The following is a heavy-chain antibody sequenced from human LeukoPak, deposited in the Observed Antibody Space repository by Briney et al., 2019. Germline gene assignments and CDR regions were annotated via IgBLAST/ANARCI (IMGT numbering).Heavy chain of an antibody. CDR1: GGSFSGYY. CDR3: ARALVVVAATEVVDAFDI. D-gene: IGHD2-15*01. Sequence: SETLSLTCAVYGGSFSGYYWSWLRQPPGKGVEWIGYIYYSGRTNYTPSLKSPVTISVDTSKNQFSLKLSSVTAADTAVYYCARALVVVAATEVVDAFDIWGQGTMVTVSS. J-gene: IGHJ3*02. V-gene: IGHV4-59*01. CDR2: IYYSGRT.